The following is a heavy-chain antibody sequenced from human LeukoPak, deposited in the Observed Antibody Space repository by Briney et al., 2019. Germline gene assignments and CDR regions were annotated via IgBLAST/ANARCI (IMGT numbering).Heavy chain of an antibody. D-gene: IGHD1-26*01. CDR1: GGSISSYY. CDR2: IYHSGST. CDR3: ASYSGSLLDY. Sequence: SETLSLTCSVSGGSISSYYWSWIRQSPGKGLEWIGYIYHSGSTNYNLSLKSRVTISVDTSKNQFSLKLSSVTAADTAVYYCASYSGSLLDYWGQGILVTVSS. J-gene: IGHJ4*02. V-gene: IGHV4-59*01.